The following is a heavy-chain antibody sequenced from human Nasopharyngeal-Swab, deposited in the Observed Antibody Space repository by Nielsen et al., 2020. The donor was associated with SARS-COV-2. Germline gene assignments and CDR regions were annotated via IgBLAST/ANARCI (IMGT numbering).Heavy chain of an antibody. CDR3: ARVGTTGTTAFDY. V-gene: IGHV1-18*01. D-gene: IGHD1-1*01. Sequence: WVRQAPGQGLEWMGGFDPEDGETIYAQKLQGRVTMTTDISTSTAYMELRSLRSDDTAVYYCARVGTTGTTAFDYWGQGTLVTVSS. J-gene: IGHJ4*02. CDR2: FDPEDGET.